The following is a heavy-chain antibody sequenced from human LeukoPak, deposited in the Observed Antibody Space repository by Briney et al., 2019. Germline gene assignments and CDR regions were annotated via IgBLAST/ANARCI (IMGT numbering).Heavy chain of an antibody. CDR1: GFTVSSNY. J-gene: IGHJ3*02. CDR2: IYSGGST. D-gene: IGHD1-7*01. V-gene: IGHV3-66*01. Sequence: GGSLRPSCAASGFTVSSNYMSWVRQAPGKGLDWVSVIYSGGSTYYADSVKGRFTISRANSKNTLYLQMNSLRAEDTAVYYCARAQETTSDFDAFDIWGQGTMVTVSS. CDR3: ARAQETTSDFDAFDI.